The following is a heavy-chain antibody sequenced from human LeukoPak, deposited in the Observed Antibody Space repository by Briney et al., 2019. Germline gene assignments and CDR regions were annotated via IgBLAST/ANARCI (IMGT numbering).Heavy chain of an antibody. CDR2: INHSGST. J-gene: IGHJ4*02. D-gene: IGHD6-19*01. CDR3: AGATRAGYSSGWYYFDY. Sequence: SETLSLTCAVYGGSFSGYYWSWIRQPPGKGLEWIGEINHSGSTNYNPSLKSRVTISVDTSKNQFSLKLSSVTAADTAVYYCAGATRAGYSSGWYYFDYWGQGTLVTVSS. CDR1: GGSFSGYY. V-gene: IGHV4-34*01.